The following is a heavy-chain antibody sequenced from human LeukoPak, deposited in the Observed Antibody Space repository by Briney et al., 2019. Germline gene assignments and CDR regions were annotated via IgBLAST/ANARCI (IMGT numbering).Heavy chain of an antibody. CDR1: GFTFSSYG. Sequence: GGSLRLSCAASGFTFSSYGMHWVRQAPGKGLEWVAVISYDGSNKYYADSVKGRFTISRDNSKNTLYLQMNSLRAEDTAVYYCARDYRVVGATVFDYWGQGTLVTVSS. D-gene: IGHD1-26*01. V-gene: IGHV3-33*05. CDR2: ISYDGSNK. CDR3: ARDYRVVGATVFDY. J-gene: IGHJ4*02.